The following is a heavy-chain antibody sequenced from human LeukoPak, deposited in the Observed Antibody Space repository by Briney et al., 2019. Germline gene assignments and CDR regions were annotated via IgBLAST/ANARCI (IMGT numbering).Heavy chain of an antibody. V-gene: IGHV6-1*01. CDR3: ARGAVAVRNAFDI. D-gene: IGHD6-19*01. J-gene: IGHJ3*02. CDR2: TYYSSKWYN. Sequence: SQTLSLTCAISGDSVSSNSAAWNWIRQSPSRGLEWLGRTYYSSKWYNDYAVSVKSRITINPDASKNQFTLQLNSVTPEDTAVYYCARGAVAVRNAFDILGQGTRVTVSS. CDR1: GDSVSSNSAA.